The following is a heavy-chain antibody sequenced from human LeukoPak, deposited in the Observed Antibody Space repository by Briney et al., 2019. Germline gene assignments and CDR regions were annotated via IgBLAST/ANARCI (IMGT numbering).Heavy chain of an antibody. D-gene: IGHD3-16*01. J-gene: IGHJ3*02. Sequence: GGSLRLSCAPSGFTVSSNSMNWVRQAPGKWLELVSSISSSSSYIYYADSVKDRLTLSRDNAKNSLYLQMNSLRAEDTAVYYCARVSRLTPDALDIWGQGAMVTVSS. CDR3: ARVSRLTPDALDI. V-gene: IGHV3-21*01. CDR2: ISSSSSYI. CDR1: GFTVSSNS.